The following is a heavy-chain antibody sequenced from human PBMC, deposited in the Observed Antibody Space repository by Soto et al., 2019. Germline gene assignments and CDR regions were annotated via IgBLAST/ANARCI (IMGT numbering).Heavy chain of an antibody. CDR1: GYSFAGYW. V-gene: IGHV5-10-1*01. CDR2: IDPSDSQT. J-gene: IGHJ4*02. Sequence: RGESLKISCKGSGYSFAGYWITWVRQKPGKGLEWMGRIDPSDSQTYYSPSFRGHVTISATKSITTVFLQWSSLRASDTAMYYCARQIYESDKGPNFQYSFDSWGQGTTVTVYS. D-gene: IGHD5-12*01. CDR3: ARQIYESDKGPNFQYSFDS.